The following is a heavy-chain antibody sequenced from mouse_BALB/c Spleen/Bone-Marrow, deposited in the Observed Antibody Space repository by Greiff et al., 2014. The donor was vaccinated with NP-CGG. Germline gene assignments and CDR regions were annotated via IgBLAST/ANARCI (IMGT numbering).Heavy chain of an antibody. Sequence: VQLQQSGAELVKPGASVKLSCTASGFNIKDTYMHWVKQRPEQGLEWIGRIDPANGNTKYDPKFQGKATITADTSSNTAYLQLSILTSEDTAVYYCATISTDWYFDVWGAGTTVTVAS. V-gene: IGHV14-3*02. J-gene: IGHJ1*01. CDR3: ATISTDWYFDV. CDR2: IDPANGNT. CDR1: GFNIKDTY. D-gene: IGHD1-1*01.